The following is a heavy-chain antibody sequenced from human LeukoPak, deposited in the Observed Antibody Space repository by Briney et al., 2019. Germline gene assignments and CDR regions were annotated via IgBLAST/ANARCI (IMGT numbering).Heavy chain of an antibody. Sequence: GGSLRLSCAASGVTFSSFGMHWVRQAPGRGLEWVALLSFDGNHQFYADSVKGRFTLSRDNFKNMVFLEMTSLRVEDTAVYYCARDWFDSGWYLDHWGQGALVTVSS. J-gene: IGHJ4*02. CDR1: GVTFSSFG. CDR2: LSFDGNHQ. V-gene: IGHV3-30*03. D-gene: IGHD6-19*01. CDR3: ARDWFDSGWYLDH.